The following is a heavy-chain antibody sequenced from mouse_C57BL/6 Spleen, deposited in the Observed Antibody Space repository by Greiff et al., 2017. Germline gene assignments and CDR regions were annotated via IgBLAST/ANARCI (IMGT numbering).Heavy chain of an antibody. Sequence: EVQLQQSGPELVKPGASVKISCKASGYSFTDYNMNWVKQSNGKSLEWIGVINPNYGTTSYNQKFKGKATLTVYQSSSAPYMQLKSLTSENSAVYYCARGVYRSTYPSYAMGYWGQGASVTVSS. J-gene: IGHJ4*01. V-gene: IGHV1-39*01. CDR2: INPNYGTT. CDR1: GYSFTDYN. D-gene: IGHD5-1*01. CDR3: ARGVYRSTYPSYAMGY.